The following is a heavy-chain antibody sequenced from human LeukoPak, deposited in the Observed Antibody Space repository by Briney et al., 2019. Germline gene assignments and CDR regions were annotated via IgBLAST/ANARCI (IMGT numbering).Heavy chain of an antibody. CDR3: AREKVVIAATHYYGMDV. V-gene: IGHV6-1*01. D-gene: IGHD2-15*01. CDR1: GDRVSTNTAA. Sequence: SQTLSLACALSGDRVSTNTAAWSWIRQSPSRGLEWLGKTYYRSKWYNYYAGSVKSRIIFNPDTSKNQFSPQLNSVTPEDTAVYYCAREKVVIAATHYYGMDVWAKGPRSPSP. CDR2: TYYRSKWYN. J-gene: IGHJ6*02.